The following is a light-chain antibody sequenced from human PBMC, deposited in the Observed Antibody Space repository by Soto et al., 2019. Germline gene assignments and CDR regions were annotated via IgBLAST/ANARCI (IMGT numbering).Light chain of an antibody. J-gene: IGKJ2*01. CDR3: QQSYSTPYT. CDR1: QSISSY. CDR2: AAS. Sequence: DIQMTQSPSSLSASVGDRVTITCRASQSISSYLNWYQQKPGKAPKLLIYAASSLQSGVPSRFSGSGSGTDFTLTISSLQPEDFASYHCQQSYSTPYTFGQGTKREIK. V-gene: IGKV1-39*01.